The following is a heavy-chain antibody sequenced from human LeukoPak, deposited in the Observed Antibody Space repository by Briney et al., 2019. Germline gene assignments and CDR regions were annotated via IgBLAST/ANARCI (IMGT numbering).Heavy chain of an antibody. V-gene: IGHV3-30*02. J-gene: IGHJ4*02. CDR3: AKDWEYYDFWSGLGVFDY. CDR2: IRYDGSNK. CDR1: GSTFSSYG. D-gene: IGHD3-3*01. Sequence: GGSLRLSCAASGSTFSSYGMHWVRQVPGKGLEWVAFIRYDGSNKYYADSVKGRFTISRDNSKNTLYLQMNSLRAEDTAVYYCAKDWEYYDFWSGLGVFDYWGQGTLVTVSS.